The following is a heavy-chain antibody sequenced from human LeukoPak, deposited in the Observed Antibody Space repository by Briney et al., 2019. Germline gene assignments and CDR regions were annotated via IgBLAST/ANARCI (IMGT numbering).Heavy chain of an antibody. J-gene: IGHJ4*02. Sequence: SETLSLTCTVSGGSIRSYYWSWIRKPPGKGLEWIGYIYYSGSTNYNPSLKSRVTISVDTSKNQFSLKLSSVTAADTAVYYCARHVEWELSRFDYWGQGTLVTVSS. CDR3: ARHVEWELSRFDY. CDR1: GGSIRSYY. D-gene: IGHD1-26*01. CDR2: IYYSGST. V-gene: IGHV4-59*08.